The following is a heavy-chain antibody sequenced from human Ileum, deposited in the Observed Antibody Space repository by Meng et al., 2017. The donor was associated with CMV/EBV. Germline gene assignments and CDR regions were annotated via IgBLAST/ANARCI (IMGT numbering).Heavy chain of an antibody. Sequence: SQTLSLTCVISGDSLSSNSGAWNWVRQSPSRGLEWLGRTYYRSKWFNDYAESVKSRININADTSKNQFSLQLNSVTPEDTAVYYCARARVTTWVFDAFDIWGQGTVVTVSS. CDR1: GDSLSSNSGA. CDR2: TYYRSKWFN. D-gene: IGHD2-21*02. V-gene: IGHV6-1*01. J-gene: IGHJ3*02. CDR3: ARARVTTWVFDAFDI.